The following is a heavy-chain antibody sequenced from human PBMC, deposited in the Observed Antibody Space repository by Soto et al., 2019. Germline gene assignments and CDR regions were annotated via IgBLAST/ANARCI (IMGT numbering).Heavy chain of an antibody. J-gene: IGHJ6*02. D-gene: IGHD2-15*01. CDR3: AKEGGMVYYYYGMDV. Sequence: ESGGGVVQPGRSLRLSCAASGFTFSSYGMHWVRQAPGKGLEWVAVISYDGSNKYYADSVKGRFTISRDNSKNTLYLQMNSLRAEDTAVYYCAKEGGMVYYYYGMDVWGQGTTVTVSS. CDR2: ISYDGSNK. CDR1: GFTFSSYG. V-gene: IGHV3-30*18.